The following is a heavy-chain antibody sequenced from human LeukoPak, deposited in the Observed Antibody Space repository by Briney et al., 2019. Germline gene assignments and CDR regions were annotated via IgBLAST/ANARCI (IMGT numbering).Heavy chain of an antibody. J-gene: IGHJ6*04. V-gene: IGHV3-74*01. D-gene: IGHD3-16*01. Sequence: PGGSLRLSCAASGFTFSSYWMHWVRQAPGKGLVWVSRINSDGSSTSYADSVKGRFTISRDNAKNTLYLQMNSLRAEDTAVYYCANGDYYYGMDVWGKGTTVTVSS. CDR1: GFTFSSYW. CDR2: INSDGSST. CDR3: ANGDYYYGMDV.